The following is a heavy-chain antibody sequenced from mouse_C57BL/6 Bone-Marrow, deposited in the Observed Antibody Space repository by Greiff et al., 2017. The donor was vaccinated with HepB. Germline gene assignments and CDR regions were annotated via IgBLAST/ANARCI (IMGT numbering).Heavy chain of an antibody. CDR2: IRNKANGYTT. CDR1: GFTFTDYY. J-gene: IGHJ2*01. V-gene: IGHV7-3*01. Sequence: DVKLVESGGGLVQPGGSLSLSCAASGFTFTDYYMSWVRQPPGKALEWLGFIRNKANGYTTEYSASVKGRFTISRDNSQSILYLQMNALRAEDSATYYCARYKGITTVVAPFDDWGQVTTLTVSS. CDR3: ARYKGITTVVAPFDD. D-gene: IGHD1-1*01.